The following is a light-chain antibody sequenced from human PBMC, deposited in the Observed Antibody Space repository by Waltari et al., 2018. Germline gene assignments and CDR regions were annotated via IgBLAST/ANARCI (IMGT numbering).Light chain of an antibody. Sequence: IVLTQSPGTLSLSPRESATLSCRASQNVGRYLVWYQQKPGQAPRLLIYDTSTRATGIPDRFSGSGSGTDFSLTIARLEPEDFAVYYCQHNVRLPVTFGQGTKVEI. CDR2: DTS. V-gene: IGKV3-20*01. CDR3: QHNVRLPVT. J-gene: IGKJ1*01. CDR1: QNVGRY.